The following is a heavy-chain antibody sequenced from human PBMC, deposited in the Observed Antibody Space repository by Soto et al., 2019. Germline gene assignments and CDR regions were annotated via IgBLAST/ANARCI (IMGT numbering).Heavy chain of an antibody. CDR2: INHSGST. Sequence: QVQLQQWGAGLLKPSETLSLTCAVYGGSFSGYYWSWIRQPPGKGLEWIGEINHSGSTNYNPSLKSRVTISVDTSKNQFSLKLSSVTAADTAVYYCARGPRRRGVRPWFDPWGQGTLVTVSS. V-gene: IGHV4-34*01. CDR1: GGSFSGYY. J-gene: IGHJ5*02. CDR3: ARGPRRRGVRPWFDP. D-gene: IGHD3-16*01.